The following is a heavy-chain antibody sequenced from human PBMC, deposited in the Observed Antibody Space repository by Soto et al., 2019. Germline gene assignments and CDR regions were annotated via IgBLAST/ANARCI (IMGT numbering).Heavy chain of an antibody. CDR3: ARVNDILTGYKVSYWYFDL. CDR2: IKQDGSEK. CDR1: GFTFSSYW. J-gene: IGHJ2*01. Sequence: SLRLSCAASGFTFSSYWMSWVRQAPGKGLEWVANIKQDGSEKYYVDSVKGRFTISRDNAKNSLYLQMNSLRAEDTAVYYCARVNDILTGYKVSYWYFDLWGRGTLVTVSS. D-gene: IGHD3-9*01. V-gene: IGHV3-7*03.